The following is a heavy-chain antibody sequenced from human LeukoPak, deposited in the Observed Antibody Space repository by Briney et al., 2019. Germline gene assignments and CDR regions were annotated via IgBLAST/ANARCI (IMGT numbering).Heavy chain of an antibody. V-gene: IGHV1-18*01. J-gene: IGHJ4*02. Sequence: ASVKVSCKASGYTFTSYGISWVRQAPGQGLEWMGWISAYNGNTNYAQKLQGRVTMTTDTSTSTAYMELRSLRSDDTAVYYCARDHGTYYYDSSGYFNWGQGTLFTVPS. CDR2: ISAYNGNT. CDR1: GYTFTSYG. CDR3: ARDHGTYYYDSSGYFN. D-gene: IGHD3-22*01.